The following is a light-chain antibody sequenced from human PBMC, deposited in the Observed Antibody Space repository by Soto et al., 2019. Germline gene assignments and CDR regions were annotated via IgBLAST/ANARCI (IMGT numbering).Light chain of an antibody. V-gene: IGKV3-15*01. CDR1: QTVGAY. J-gene: IGKJ3*01. CDR2: GAS. Sequence: ERVMTQSPATLSVSPGERATLSCRASQTVGAYLAWYQQKPGQAPRLLIYGASTRATGIPDRFSGRGSGTEFTLTISSLHSEDFAVYYCQQYSDWPLFTFGPGTTVDLK. CDR3: QQYSDWPLFT.